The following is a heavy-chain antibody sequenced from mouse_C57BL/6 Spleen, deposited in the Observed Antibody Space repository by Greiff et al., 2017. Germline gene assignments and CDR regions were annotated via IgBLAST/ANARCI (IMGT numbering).Heavy chain of an antibody. D-gene: IGHD2-2*01. CDR1: GFLFGSYT. Sequence: EVQLVGSGGGLVKPGGSLKLPCAASGFLFGSYTWSGVRQTPERRLEWVAAISGGGGNTYYPDSVKGRFTISRDNAKNTLYLQMSSLRSEDTALYYCARRRGYDDAMDYWGQGTSVTVSS. CDR2: ISGGGGNT. J-gene: IGHJ4*01. CDR3: ARRRGYDDAMDY. V-gene: IGHV5-9*01.